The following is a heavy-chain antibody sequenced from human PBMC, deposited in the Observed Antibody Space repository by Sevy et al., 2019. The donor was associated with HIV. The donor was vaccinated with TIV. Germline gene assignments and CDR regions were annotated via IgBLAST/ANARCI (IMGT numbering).Heavy chain of an antibody. CDR1: GGSISSYY. J-gene: IGHJ3*02. Sequence: SETLSLTCTVSGGSISSYYWSWIRQPAGKGLEWIGRIYTSGSTNYNPSLTSRVTMSVDTSKNQFSLKLSSVTAADTAVYYCARDTGHYDLEGALDIWGQGTMVTVSS. D-gene: IGHD3-3*01. CDR2: IYTSGST. V-gene: IGHV4-4*07. CDR3: ARDTGHYDLEGALDI.